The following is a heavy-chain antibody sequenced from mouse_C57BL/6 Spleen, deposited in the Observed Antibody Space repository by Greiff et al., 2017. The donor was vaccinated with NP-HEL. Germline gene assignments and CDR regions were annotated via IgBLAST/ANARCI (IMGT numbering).Heavy chain of an antibody. CDR3: ARDPHDGYFDY. J-gene: IGHJ2*01. Sequence: EVMLVESEGGLVQPGSSMKLSCTASGFTFSDYYMAWVRQVPEKGLEWVANINYDGSSTYYLDSLKSRFIISRDNAKNILYLQMSSLKSEDTATYYCARDPHDGYFDYWGQGTTLTVSS. CDR1: GFTFSDYY. D-gene: IGHD2-3*01. V-gene: IGHV5-16*01. CDR2: INYDGSST.